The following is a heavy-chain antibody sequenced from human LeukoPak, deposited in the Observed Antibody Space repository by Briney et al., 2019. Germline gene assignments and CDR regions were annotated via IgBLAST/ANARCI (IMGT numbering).Heavy chain of an antibody. J-gene: IGHJ6*03. CDR1: GGSISSSNW. Sequence: SETLSLTCAVSGGSISSSNWWSWVRQPPGKGLEWIGEIYHSGSTNYNPSLKSRVTISVDKSKNQFSLKLSSVTAADTAVYYCARDQRVAAAGTRSRYYYMDVWGKGTTVTVSS. CDR2: IYHSGST. D-gene: IGHD6-13*01. V-gene: IGHV4-4*02. CDR3: ARDQRVAAAGTRSRYYYMDV.